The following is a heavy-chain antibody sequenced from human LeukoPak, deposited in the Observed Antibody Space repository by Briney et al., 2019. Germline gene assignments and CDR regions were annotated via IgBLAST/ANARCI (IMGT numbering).Heavy chain of an antibody. Sequence: SETLSLTCTVSGGSISSGDYYWSWIRQPPGKGLEWIGYIYYSGSTYYNPSLKSRVTISVDTSKNQFSLKLSSVNAADTAVYYCASNNPRYYYDSSGLGGMDVWGQGTTVTVSS. D-gene: IGHD3-22*01. J-gene: IGHJ6*02. V-gene: IGHV4-30-4*01. CDR1: GGSISSGDYY. CDR3: ASNNPRYYYDSSGLGGMDV. CDR2: IYYSGST.